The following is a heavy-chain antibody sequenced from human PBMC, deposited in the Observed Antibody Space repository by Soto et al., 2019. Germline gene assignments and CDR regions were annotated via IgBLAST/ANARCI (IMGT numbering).Heavy chain of an antibody. J-gene: IGHJ5*02. Sequence: QVQLVQSGAEVKKPGSSVKVSCKASGGTFSTYTITWVLQAPGQGLEWMGRILPIIGIINYAQKFQGRVTTTADKFTGTAYMELTSLRSDDTAVYYCAGEPDSHYNDSHAYSYPWGQGTLVTVSS. CDR2: ILPIIGII. CDR3: AGEPDSHYNDSHAYSYP. D-gene: IGHD3-22*01. V-gene: IGHV1-69*08. CDR1: GGTFSTYT.